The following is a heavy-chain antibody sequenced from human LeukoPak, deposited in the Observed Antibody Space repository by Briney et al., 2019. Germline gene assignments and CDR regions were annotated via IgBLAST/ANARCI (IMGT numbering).Heavy chain of an antibody. CDR2: ISYDGSNK. J-gene: IGHJ4*02. D-gene: IGHD4-17*01. V-gene: IGHV3-30-3*01. CDR3: ARALDTTVTTGFDY. Sequence: GGSLRLSCAASGLTFSSYAMHWVRQAPGKGLEWVAVISYDGSNKYYADSVKGRFTISRDNSKNTLYLQMNSLRAEDTAVYYCARALDTTVTTGFDYWGQGTLVTVSS. CDR1: GLTFSSYA.